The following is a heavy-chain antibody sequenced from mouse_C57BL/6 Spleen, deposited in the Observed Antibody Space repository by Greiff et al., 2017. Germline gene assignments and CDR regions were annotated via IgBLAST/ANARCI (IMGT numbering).Heavy chain of an antibody. J-gene: IGHJ4*01. CDR2: ISTYYGDA. CDR3: ARRTGTYYSNYVRAMDY. CDR1: GYTFTDYA. Sequence: VQLQQPGPELVRPGVSVKISCKASGYTFTDYAMHWVKQSPAKSLEWIGVISTYYGDASYNQKFKDKATMTVDKSSSTAYMELARLTSEDSAVYYGARRTGTYYSNYVRAMDYWGQGTSVTVSA. V-gene: IGHV1-67*01. D-gene: IGHD2-5*01.